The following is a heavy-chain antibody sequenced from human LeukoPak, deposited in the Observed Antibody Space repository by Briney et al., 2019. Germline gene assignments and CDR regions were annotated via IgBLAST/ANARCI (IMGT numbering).Heavy chain of an antibody. CDR1: GGSFGGYY. CDR2: INHSGST. D-gene: IGHD6-13*01. Sequence: SETLSLTCAVYGGSFGGYYWSWIRQPPGKGLEWIGEINHSGSTNYNPSLKSRVTISVDTSKNQFSLKLSSVTAADTAVYYCARGRGIAAADYWGQGTLVTVSS. J-gene: IGHJ4*02. V-gene: IGHV4-34*01. CDR3: ARGRGIAAADY.